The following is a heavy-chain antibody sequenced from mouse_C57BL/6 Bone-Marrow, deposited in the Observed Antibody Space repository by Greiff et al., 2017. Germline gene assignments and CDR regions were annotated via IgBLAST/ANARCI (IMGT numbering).Heavy chain of an antibody. J-gene: IGHJ3*01. CDR2: IDPSDSET. D-gene: IGHD3-2*02. CDR1: GYTFTSYW. Sequence: QVHVKQPGAELVRPGSSVKLSCKASGYTFTSYWMHWVKQRPIQGLEWIGNIDPSDSETHYNQKFKDKATLTVDKSSSTAYMQLSSLTSEDSAVYYCARRDSSGYWFAYWGQGTLVTVSA. CDR3: ARRDSSGYWFAY. V-gene: IGHV1-52*01.